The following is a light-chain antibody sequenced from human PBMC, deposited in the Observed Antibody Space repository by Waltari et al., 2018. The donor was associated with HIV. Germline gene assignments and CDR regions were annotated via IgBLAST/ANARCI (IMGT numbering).Light chain of an antibody. CDR2: EVS. V-gene: IGLV2-14*03. CDR1: SRDVGGYNF. J-gene: IGLJ1*01. Sequence: QSALTQPASVSGSPGQSITISCTGTSRDVGGYNFVSSYQQHPGKVPKLIIYEVSKRPSGVSNRFSASKSGNTTSLTISGLQAEDEADYYCNSYRSDSTYVFGTGTKVTVL. CDR3: NSYRSDSTYV.